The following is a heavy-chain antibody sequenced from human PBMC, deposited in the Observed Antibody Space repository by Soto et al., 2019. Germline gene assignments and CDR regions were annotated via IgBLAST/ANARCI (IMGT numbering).Heavy chain of an antibody. V-gene: IGHV4-30-4*01. J-gene: IGHJ5*02. CDR2: IYYSGST. D-gene: IGHD3-16*02. CDR3: ARDTSDYVWGSYRYKTFGWFDP. CDR1: GGSISSGDYY. Sequence: PSETLSLTCTVSGGSISSGDYYWSWIRQPPGKGLEWIGNIYYSGSTYYNPSLKSRVTISVDTSKNQFSLKLSSVTAADTAVYYCARDTSDYVWGSYRYKTFGWFDPWGQGTLVTVSS.